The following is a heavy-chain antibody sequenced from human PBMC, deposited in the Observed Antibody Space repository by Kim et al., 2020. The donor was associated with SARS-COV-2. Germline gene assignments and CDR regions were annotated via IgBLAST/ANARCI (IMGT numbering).Heavy chain of an antibody. Sequence: GGSLRLSCTASGFTFGDYAMSWVRQAPGKGLXWVGFXRSKAYGGTTEYAASVKGXXTIXXXDSXXXAXXXMNSXXTEXXXVXXXTRXXXGPXXXWG. CDR1: GFTFGDYA. CDR3: TRXXXGPXXX. V-gene: IGHV3-49*04. CDR2: XRSKAYGGTT. J-gene: IGHJ1*01.